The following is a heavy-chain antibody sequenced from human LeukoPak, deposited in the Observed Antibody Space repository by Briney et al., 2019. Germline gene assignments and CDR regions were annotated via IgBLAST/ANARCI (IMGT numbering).Heavy chain of an antibody. CDR3: ASGAYYVGCFDY. D-gene: IGHD2/OR15-2a*01. Sequence: GGSLRLSCAASGFTISSNYMSWVRQAPGKGLEWVSILYSAGSTNYADSVKGRFTISRDNSKNTLYPQMNSLRAEGTAVYYCASGAYYVGCFDYWGQGTLVTVSS. J-gene: IGHJ4*02. V-gene: IGHV3-66*01. CDR1: GFTISSNY. CDR2: LYSAGST.